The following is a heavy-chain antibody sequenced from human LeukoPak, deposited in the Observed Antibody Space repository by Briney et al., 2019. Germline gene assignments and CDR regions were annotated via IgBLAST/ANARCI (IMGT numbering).Heavy chain of an antibody. D-gene: IGHD2-2*03. CDR3: ARGVDIVVVPAATNWFDP. V-gene: IGHV1-69*13. Sequence: ASVKVSCKASGGTLSSYAISWVRQAPGQGLEWMGGIIPIFGTANYAQKFQGRVTITADESTSTAYMELGSLRSEDTAVYYCARGVDIVVVPAATNWFDPWGQGTLVTVSS. J-gene: IGHJ5*02. CDR2: IIPIFGTA. CDR1: GGTLSSYA.